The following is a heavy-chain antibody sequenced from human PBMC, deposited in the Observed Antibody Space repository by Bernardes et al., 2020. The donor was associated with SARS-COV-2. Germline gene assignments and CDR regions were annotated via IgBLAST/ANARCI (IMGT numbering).Heavy chain of an antibody. Sequence: GSLRPSRSAPGFILSNYARHWVRQAPGKGLEYVSVISSDGGTTYYADSVKARFTISRDNSKNTLYLQMSSLRAEDTGVYYCVRDWGGGGRWGQGTLVTVSS. J-gene: IGHJ4*02. CDR2: ISSDGGTT. D-gene: IGHD2-21*01. V-gene: IGHV3-64D*08. CDR3: VRDWGGGGR. CDR1: GFILSNYA.